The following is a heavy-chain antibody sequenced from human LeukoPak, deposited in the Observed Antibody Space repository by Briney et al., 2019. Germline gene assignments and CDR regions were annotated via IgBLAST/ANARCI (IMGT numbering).Heavy chain of an antibody. CDR3: AKDIGRGWYLLYFDY. CDR1: GYTFTSYY. CDR2: INPSGGST. J-gene: IGHJ4*02. D-gene: IGHD6-19*01. Sequence: ASVKVSCKASGYTFTSYYMHWVRQAPGQGLEWMGIINPSGGSTSYAQKFQGRVTMTRDTSTSTVYMELNSLRAEDTAVYYCAKDIGRGWYLLYFDYWGQGTLVTVSS. V-gene: IGHV1-46*01.